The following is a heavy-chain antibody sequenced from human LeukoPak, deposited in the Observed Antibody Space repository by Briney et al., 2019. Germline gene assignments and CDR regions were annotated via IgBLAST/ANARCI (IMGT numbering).Heavy chain of an antibody. Sequence: GGSLRLSCAASGFTVSSSYMYWVRQAPGKGLEWVSAISGSGGSTYYADSVKGRFTISRDNSKNTLYLQMNSLRAEDTAVYYCAKSAGYYDILTGYYGPPLYWGQGTLVTVSS. CDR1: GFTVSSSY. CDR2: ISGSGGST. J-gene: IGHJ4*02. D-gene: IGHD3-9*01. V-gene: IGHV3-23*01. CDR3: AKSAGYYDILTGYYGPPLY.